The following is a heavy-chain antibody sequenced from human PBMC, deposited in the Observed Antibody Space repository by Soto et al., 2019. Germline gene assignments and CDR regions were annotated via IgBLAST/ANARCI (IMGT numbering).Heavy chain of an antibody. CDR1: GGTFSSYA. CDR3: ASGTGPYDFDY. J-gene: IGHJ4*02. V-gene: IGHV1-69*13. D-gene: IGHD1-1*01. CDR2: IIPIFGTA. Sequence: GASVKVSCKASGGTFSSYAISWVRQAPGQGLEWMGGIIPIFGTANYAQKFQGRVTITADESTSTAYMELSSLRSEDTAVYYCASGTGPYDFDYWGQGTLVTVSS.